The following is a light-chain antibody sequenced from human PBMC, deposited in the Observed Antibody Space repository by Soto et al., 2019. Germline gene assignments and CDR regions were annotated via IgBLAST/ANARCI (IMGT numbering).Light chain of an antibody. CDR2: DVS. CDR1: SSDVGGYNY. V-gene: IGLV2-14*03. J-gene: IGLJ3*02. CDR3: SSYTSTSTPVV. Sequence: QSALTQPASVSGSPGQSITISCTGTSSDVGGYNYVSWYQQHPGKAPKLMIYDVSYRPSGGSNRFSGSKSGNTASLTISGLQAEDEADYYCSSYTSTSTPVVFGGGTKLTVL.